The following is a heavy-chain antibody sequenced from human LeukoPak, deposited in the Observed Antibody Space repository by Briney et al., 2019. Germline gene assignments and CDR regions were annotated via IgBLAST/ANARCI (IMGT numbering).Heavy chain of an antibody. J-gene: IGHJ6*03. CDR1: GGSISSYY. CDR2: IYTSGST. Sequence: SETLSLTCTVSGGSISSYYWSWIRQPPGKGLEWIGYIYTSGSTNYNPSLKSRVTISVDTSKNQFSLKLSSVTAAGTAVYYCARQRGSSSEAYYYYYYMDVWGKGTTVTVSS. V-gene: IGHV4-4*09. CDR3: ARQRGSSSEAYYYYYYMDV. D-gene: IGHD6-6*01.